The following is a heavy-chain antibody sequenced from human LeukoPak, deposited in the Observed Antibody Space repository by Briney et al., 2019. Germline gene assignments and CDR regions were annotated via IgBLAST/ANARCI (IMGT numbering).Heavy chain of an antibody. V-gene: IGHV3-30-3*01. CDR3: ARATIVVVVAAPGY. J-gene: IGHJ4*02. CDR1: GFTFSSYA. D-gene: IGHD2-15*01. Sequence: PGGSLRLSCAASGFTFSSYAMHWVRQAPGKGLEWAAVISYDGSNKYYADSVKGRFTISRDNSKNTLYLQMNSLRAEDTAVYYCARATIVVVVAAPGYWGQGTLVTVSS. CDR2: ISYDGSNK.